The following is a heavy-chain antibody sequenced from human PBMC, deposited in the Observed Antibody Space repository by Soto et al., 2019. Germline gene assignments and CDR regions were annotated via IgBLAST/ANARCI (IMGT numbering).Heavy chain of an antibody. J-gene: IGHJ3*02. Sequence: GGSLRLCCAASGFTFSSYSMIWVRQAPGEGLEWVSAISRSSDNILYADSVKGRFTISRDNSKNTLYLQMNSLRAEDTAVYYCAHCSGGSCYSDGFDIWGQGTMVTVSS. V-gene: IGHV3-23*01. CDR1: GFTFSSYS. CDR3: AHCSGGSCYSDGFDI. D-gene: IGHD2-15*01. CDR2: ISRSSDNI.